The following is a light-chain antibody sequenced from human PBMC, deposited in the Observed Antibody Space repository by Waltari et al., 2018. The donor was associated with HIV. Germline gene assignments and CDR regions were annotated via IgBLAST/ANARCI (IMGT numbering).Light chain of an antibody. J-gene: IGLJ3*02. CDR3: DAWDNSLSGRV. CDR1: RSNIGNND. Sequence: QSVLTQPPSASGTPGQRVTISCSCSRSNIGNNDVYWSQHLPGTAPKRLSYRNNQRPSGVPDRFTGSKSGTSASLAISGLRSEDEADYYCDAWDNSLSGRVFGGGTKLTVL. V-gene: IGLV1-47*01. CDR2: RNN.